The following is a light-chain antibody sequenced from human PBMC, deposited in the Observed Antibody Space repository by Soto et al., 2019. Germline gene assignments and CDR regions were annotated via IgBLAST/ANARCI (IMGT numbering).Light chain of an antibody. J-gene: IGLJ3*02. CDR2: GNS. V-gene: IGLV1-40*01. CDR3: QSYDSSLSGWYWV. Sequence: QSVLTQPPSVSGAPGQRVTISYTGSSSNIGAGYDVHWYQQLPGTAPKLLIYGNSNRPSGVPDRFSGSKSGTSASLAITGLQAEDEADYYCQSYDSSLSGWYWVFGGGTKLTVL. CDR1: SSNIGAGYD.